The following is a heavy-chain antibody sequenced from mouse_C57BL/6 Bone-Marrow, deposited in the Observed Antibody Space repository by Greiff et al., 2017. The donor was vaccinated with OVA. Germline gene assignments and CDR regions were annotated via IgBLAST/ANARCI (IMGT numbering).Heavy chain of an antibody. CDR3: AREDYYGSSYTY. J-gene: IGHJ2*01. CDR1: GYAFSSSW. Sequence: QVQLQQSGPELVKPGASVKISCKASGYAFSSSWMNWVKQRPGKGLEWIGRIYPGDGDTNYNGKFKGKATLTADKSSSTAYMQLSSLTSEDSAVYFCAREDYYGSSYTYWGQGTTLTVSS. CDR2: IYPGDGDT. D-gene: IGHD1-1*01. V-gene: IGHV1-82*01.